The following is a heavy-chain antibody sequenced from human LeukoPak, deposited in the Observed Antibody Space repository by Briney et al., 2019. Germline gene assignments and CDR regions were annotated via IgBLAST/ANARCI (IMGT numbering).Heavy chain of an antibody. V-gene: IGHV1-2*02. D-gene: IGHD3-9*01. Sequence: ASVKVSCKASGYTFNIYGITWVRQAPGQGLEWMGWINPNSGGTNYAQKFQDRVTMTRDTSISTAYMELSRLRSDDSAVYYCARMEPRYFDWLLIEDWGQGTLVTVSS. J-gene: IGHJ4*02. CDR1: GYTFNIYG. CDR3: ARMEPRYFDWLLIED. CDR2: INPNSGGT.